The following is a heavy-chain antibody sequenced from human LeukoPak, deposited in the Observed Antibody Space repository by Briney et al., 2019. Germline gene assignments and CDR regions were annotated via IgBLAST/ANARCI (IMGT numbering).Heavy chain of an antibody. V-gene: IGHV4-4*07. CDR3: ARDLYDVLTGSFSGMDV. CDR1: GGSISTYY. Sequence: PSETLSLTCTVSGGSISTYYWSWIRQPAGKGLEWIGRIYNTGSTNYNPSLKSRVTMSVDTSKNQFSLKLSSVTAADTAVYYCARDLYDVLTGSFSGMDVWGKGTMVTVSS. D-gene: IGHD3-9*01. J-gene: IGHJ6*04. CDR2: IYNTGST.